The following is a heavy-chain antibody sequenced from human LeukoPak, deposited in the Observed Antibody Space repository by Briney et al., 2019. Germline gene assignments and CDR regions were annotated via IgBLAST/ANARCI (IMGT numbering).Heavy chain of an antibody. J-gene: IGHJ6*02. Sequence: SETLSLTCTVSGGSISSYYWSWIRQPPGKGLEWIGYIYYSGSTNYNPSLKSRVTISVDTSKNQFSLKLSSVTAADTAVYYCAGLVVVPAARYYYYGMDVWGQGTTVTVSS. CDR1: GGSISSYY. CDR2: IYYSGST. V-gene: IGHV4-59*01. D-gene: IGHD2-2*01. CDR3: AGLVVVPAARYYYYGMDV.